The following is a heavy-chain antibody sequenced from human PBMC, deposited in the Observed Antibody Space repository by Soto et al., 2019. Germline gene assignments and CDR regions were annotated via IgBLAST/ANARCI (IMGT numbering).Heavy chain of an antibody. V-gene: IGHV5-51*01. CDR2: IYPGDSDT. CDR3: TRSPGYYDSSGEDLDY. D-gene: IGHD3-22*01. J-gene: IGHJ4*02. CDR1: GYSFTSYW. Sequence: GESLKISCKGSGYSFTSYWIGWVRQMPGKGLEWMGIIYPGDSDTRYSPSFQGQVTIAADKSISTAHLQWSSLKASETAMYYCTRSPGYYDSSGEDLDYWGQGTRVTVSS.